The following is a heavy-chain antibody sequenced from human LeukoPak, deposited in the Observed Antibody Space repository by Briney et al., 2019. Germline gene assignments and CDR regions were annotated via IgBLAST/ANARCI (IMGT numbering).Heavy chain of an antibody. CDR3: AVATIKDYFDY. CDR2: ISSSGSTI. V-gene: IGHV3-48*03. D-gene: IGHD5-24*01. J-gene: IGHJ4*02. Sequence: GGSLRLFCAASGFTLSSYEMNWVRQAAGKGLEWVSYISSSGSTIYYADSVKGRFTISRDNAKNSLYLQMNSLRAEDTAVYYCAVATIKDYFDYWGQGTLVTVSS. CDR1: GFTLSSYE.